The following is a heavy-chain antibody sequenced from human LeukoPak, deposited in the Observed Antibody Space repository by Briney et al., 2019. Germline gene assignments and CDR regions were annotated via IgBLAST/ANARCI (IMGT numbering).Heavy chain of an antibody. J-gene: IGHJ6*03. D-gene: IGHD6-19*01. V-gene: IGHV1-8*03. CDR3: ARGRHGGWYSYYYYYYMDV. Sequence: ASVKVSCKASGYTFTSYDINWVRQATGQGLEWMGWMNPNSGNTGYAQKFQGRVTITRNTSISTAYMELSSLRSEDTAVYYCARGRHGGWYSYYYYYYMDVWGKGTTVTVSS. CDR2: MNPNSGNT. CDR1: GYTFTSYD.